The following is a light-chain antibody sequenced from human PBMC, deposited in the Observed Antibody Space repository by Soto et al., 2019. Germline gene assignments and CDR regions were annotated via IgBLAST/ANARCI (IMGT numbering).Light chain of an antibody. CDR3: QQYNNWPWT. J-gene: IGKJ1*01. V-gene: IGKV3-15*01. Sequence: EFAIAQTPFTLSVSPGERATLSCRASQSVSSNLAWYQQKPGQAPRLLIYGASTRATGIPARFSGSGSGTEFTLTISSLQSEDFAVYYCQQYNNWPWTFGQGTKVDI. CDR1: QSVSSN. CDR2: GAS.